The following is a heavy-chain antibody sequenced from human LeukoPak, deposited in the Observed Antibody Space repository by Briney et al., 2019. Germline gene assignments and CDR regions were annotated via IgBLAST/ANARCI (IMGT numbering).Heavy chain of an antibody. Sequence: GGSLRLSCAASGFTFSDYSMNWVRQAPGKGLEWVSYISSSSTTIYYADSVKGRFTISRDNAKKSLYLQMNSLRDEDTGVYYCARDEYRGSSWYAFDFWGQGTLVTVSS. D-gene: IGHD6-13*01. CDR3: ARDEYRGSSWYAFDF. CDR1: GFTFSDYS. CDR2: ISSSSTTI. V-gene: IGHV3-48*02. J-gene: IGHJ4*02.